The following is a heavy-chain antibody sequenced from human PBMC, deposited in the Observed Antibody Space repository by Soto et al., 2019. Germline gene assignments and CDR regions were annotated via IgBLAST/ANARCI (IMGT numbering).Heavy chain of an antibody. V-gene: IGHV4-34*01. J-gene: IGHJ4*02. Sequence: SETLSLTCAVYGGSFSGYYWSWIRQPPGKGLEWIGEINHSGSTNYNPSLKSRVTISVDTSKNQFSLKLSSVTAADTAVYYCARGTPKWLVLTHYYFDYWGQGTLLTVSS. CDR2: INHSGST. CDR1: GGSFSGYY. D-gene: IGHD6-19*01. CDR3: ARGTPKWLVLTHYYFDY.